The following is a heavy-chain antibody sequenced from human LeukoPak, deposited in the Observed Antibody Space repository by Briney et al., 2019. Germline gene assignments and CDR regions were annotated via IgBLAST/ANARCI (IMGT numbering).Heavy chain of an antibody. J-gene: IGHJ4*02. CDR2: ISYDGSNK. CDR1: GFTLSSYA. D-gene: IGHD5-18*01. V-gene: IGHV3-30-3*01. Sequence: GGSLRLSCAASGFTLSSYAMHWVRQAPGKGLEWVAVISYDGSNKYYADSVKGRFTISRDNSKNTLYLQMNSLRAEDTAVYYCARALNPYGYSYGPDYWGQGTLVTVSS. CDR3: ARALNPYGYSYGPDY.